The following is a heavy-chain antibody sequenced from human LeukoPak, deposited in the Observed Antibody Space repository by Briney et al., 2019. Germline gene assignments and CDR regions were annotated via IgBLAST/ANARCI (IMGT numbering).Heavy chain of an antibody. CDR2: INPSGGST. J-gene: IGHJ5*02. D-gene: IGHD3-9*01. CDR1: GYTFTSYY. CDR3: AREGYYDILTGYYGNWFDP. V-gene: IGHV1-46*01. Sequence: ASVKVSCKASGYTFTSYYMHWVRQAPGQGLEWMGIINPSGGSTSYAQKFQGRVTMTTDTSTSTAYMELRSLRSDDTAMYYCAREGYYDILTGYYGNWFDPWGQGTLVTVSS.